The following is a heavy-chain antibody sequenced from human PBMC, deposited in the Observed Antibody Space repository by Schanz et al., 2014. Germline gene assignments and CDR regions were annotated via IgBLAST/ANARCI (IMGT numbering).Heavy chain of an antibody. Sequence: QVQLVQSGAEVRKPGASVKVSCKASGYTFISYGISWVRQAPGQGLEWMGRIIPSLGLAKYEQKFQDKVTITADTSTTTAYMDLSSLRSEDTAFYYCARGNRLQYYDDIWGSYRDPSELDYWGQGTLVTVSS. V-gene: IGHV1-69*04. D-gene: IGHD3-16*02. CDR2: IIPSLGLA. CDR1: GYTFISYG. CDR3: ARGNRLQYYDDIWGSYRDPSELDY. J-gene: IGHJ4*02.